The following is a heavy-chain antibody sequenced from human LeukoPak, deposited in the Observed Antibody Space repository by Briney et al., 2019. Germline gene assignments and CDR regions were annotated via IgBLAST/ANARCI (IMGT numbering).Heavy chain of an antibody. D-gene: IGHD6-13*01. J-gene: IGHJ4*02. CDR2: LSSSGGST. Sequence: GGSLRPSCAASGFTVATYAMVWVRQAPGKGLEWVSTLSSSGGSTYYADSVKGRFTISRDSSKNTGYLQLNSLRPEDTAVYYCAGGSSSWYIDYWGQGTLVTVSS. CDR3: AGGSSSWYIDY. V-gene: IGHV3-23*01. CDR1: GFTVATYA.